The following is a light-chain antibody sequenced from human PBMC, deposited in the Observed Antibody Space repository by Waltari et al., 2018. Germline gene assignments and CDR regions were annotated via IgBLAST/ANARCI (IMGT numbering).Light chain of an antibody. CDR2: GKD. J-gene: IGLJ3*02. V-gene: IGLV3-19*01. Sequence: SSELTQDPAVSVALGQTVRITCQGDSLRNSYASWYQLKPGQAPVLVIYGKDKRPSGIPDRISGYSSGATSSLTITGAQAEDEADYCCSSRNGRANQVVFAGGTKVTVL. CDR3: SSRNGRANQVV. CDR1: SLRNSY.